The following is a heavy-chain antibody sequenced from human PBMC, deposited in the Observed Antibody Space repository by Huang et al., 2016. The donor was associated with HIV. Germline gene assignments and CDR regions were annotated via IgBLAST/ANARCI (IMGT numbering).Heavy chain of an antibody. J-gene: IGHJ5*02. CDR3: AKDPSSSWSNWFDP. CDR1: GFTFSSFG. V-gene: IGHV3-30*02. D-gene: IGHD2-2*01. CDR2: ITYDGYKM. Sequence: GFTFSSFGMHWVRQAPGRGLEWVAFITYDGYKMNFADSVKGRFTISRDNFKNTLYLQMNSLRVGDTGIYYSAKDPSSSWSNWFDPWGQGTLVTVSS.